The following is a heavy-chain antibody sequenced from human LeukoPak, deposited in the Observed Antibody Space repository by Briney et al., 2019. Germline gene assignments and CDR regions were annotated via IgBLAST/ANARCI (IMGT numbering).Heavy chain of an antibody. D-gene: IGHD3-22*01. Sequence: ASVKVSCKASGYTFTSYDINWVRQATGQGLEWMGWMNPNSGNTGYAQKFQGRVTMTRDTFISTAYMELSRLRSDDTAVYYCAREVPDSSGYYYWSHYYYYMDVWGKGTTVTVSS. V-gene: IGHV1-8*01. CDR2: MNPNSGNT. CDR1: GYTFTSYD. CDR3: AREVPDSSGYYYWSHYYYYMDV. J-gene: IGHJ6*03.